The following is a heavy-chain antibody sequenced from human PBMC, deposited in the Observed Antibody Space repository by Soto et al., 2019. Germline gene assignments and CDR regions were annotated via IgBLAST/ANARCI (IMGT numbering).Heavy chain of an antibody. J-gene: IGHJ6*02. V-gene: IGHV5-51*01. CDR3: GSNPYGDYAGMDC. CDR1: GYKFVSAW. D-gene: IGHD4-17*01. Sequence: GESLKISCKGVGYKFVSAWIGWVRQMPGKGLEWMGIIKPGTSDIRYSPSCRGHVTISADEAVSTAYLQWSSLKASDTAMYYCGSNPYGDYAGMDCRGHGPKVIVSS. CDR2: IKPGTSDI.